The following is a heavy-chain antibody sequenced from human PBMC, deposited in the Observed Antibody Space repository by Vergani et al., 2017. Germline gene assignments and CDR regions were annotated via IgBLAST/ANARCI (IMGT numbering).Heavy chain of an antibody. CDR2: INPNSGGT. Sequence: QVQLVQSGAEVKKPGSSVKVSCKASGGTFSSYAISWVRQAPGQGLEWMGGINPNSGGTNYAQKFQGRVTMTRDTSISTAYMELSRLRSDDTAVYYCARDLESIVVVVLKGGHAFDIWGQGTMVTVSS. CDR3: ARDLESIVVVVLKGGHAFDI. D-gene: IGHD2-15*01. V-gene: IGHV1-2*02. J-gene: IGHJ3*02. CDR1: GGTFSSYA.